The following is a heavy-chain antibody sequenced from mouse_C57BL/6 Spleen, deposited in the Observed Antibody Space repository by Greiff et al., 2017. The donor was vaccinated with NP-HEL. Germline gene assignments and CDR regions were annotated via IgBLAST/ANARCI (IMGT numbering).Heavy chain of an antibody. CDR2: IHPNSGST. D-gene: IGHD1-1*01. J-gene: IGHJ4*01. Sequence: VKLQQPGAELVKPGASVKLSCKASGYTFTSYWMHWVKQRPGQGLEWIGMIHPNSGSTNYNEKFKSKATLTVDKSSSTAYMQLSSLTSEDSAVYYCARHGSSSGAMDYWGQGTSVTVSS. CDR1: GYTFTSYW. CDR3: ARHGSSSGAMDY. V-gene: IGHV1-64*01.